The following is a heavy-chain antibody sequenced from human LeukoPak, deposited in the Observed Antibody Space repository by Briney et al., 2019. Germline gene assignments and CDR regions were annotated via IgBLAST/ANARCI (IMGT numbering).Heavy chain of an antibody. D-gene: IGHD1-26*01. CDR3: ARQGVVGATGFDF. CDR2: IYYSGST. Sequence: KPSETLSLTCSVSGGSISELSYYWGWLRQPPGRGLEWIGNIYYSGSTYNNPPLESRVVISVDSSRNQFSLKLTSVTATDTAVYYCARQGVVGATGFDFRGQGILVTVSS. CDR1: GGSISELSYY. V-gene: IGHV4-39*01. J-gene: IGHJ4*02.